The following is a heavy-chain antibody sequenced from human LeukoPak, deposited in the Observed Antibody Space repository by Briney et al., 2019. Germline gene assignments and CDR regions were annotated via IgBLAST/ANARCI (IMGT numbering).Heavy chain of an antibody. CDR1: GGTFSSYA. CDR3: ARDSRRGSYCGGDCQRRAFDI. Sequence: SVKVSCKASGGTFSSYAISWVRQAPGQGLEWMGGIIPIFGTANYAQKFQGRVTITTDESTSTAYMELSSLRSEDTAVYYCARDSRRGSYCGGDCQRRAFDIWGQGTMVTISS. D-gene: IGHD2-21*02. J-gene: IGHJ3*02. V-gene: IGHV1-69*05. CDR2: IIPIFGTA.